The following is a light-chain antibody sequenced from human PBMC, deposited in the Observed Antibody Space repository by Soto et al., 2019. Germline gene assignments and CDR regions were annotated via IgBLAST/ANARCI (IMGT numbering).Light chain of an antibody. CDR1: QSVLSSSNKKNY. CDR2: WAS. V-gene: IGKV4-1*01. CDR3: HQVDNASRA. Sequence: DIVMTQSPDSLAVSLGERATINCKSSQSVLSSSNKKNYFAWDQQKSGQPPKLLISWASTRESGVPDRFSGSGSETEFTLSVSSLQAEDAPVYYCHQVDNASRACGHGTKVEIK. J-gene: IGKJ1*01.